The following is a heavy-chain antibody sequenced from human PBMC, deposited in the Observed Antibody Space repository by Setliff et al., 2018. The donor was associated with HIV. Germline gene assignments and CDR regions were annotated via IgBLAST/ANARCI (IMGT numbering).Heavy chain of an antibody. V-gene: IGHV4-4*08. CDR3: ARSRGGTTRGYMDV. CDR2: ICINGIT. J-gene: IGHJ6*03. CDR1: SDSLSSHY. Sequence: PSETLSLTCTVSSDSLSSHYWSWIRQPPGKGLEWVGHICINGITNYSPSLESRVTISVDTSKKQFSLKLSSVTAADTAVYFCARSRGGTTRGYMDVWGKGTTVTVSS. D-gene: IGHD4-17*01.